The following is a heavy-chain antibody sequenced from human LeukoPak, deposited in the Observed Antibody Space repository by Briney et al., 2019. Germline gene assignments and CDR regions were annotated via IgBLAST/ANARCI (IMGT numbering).Heavy chain of an antibody. J-gene: IGHJ4*02. CDR1: GFTFSSYG. V-gene: IGHV3-33*01. D-gene: IGHD2-8*01. Sequence: PGRSLRLSCAASGFTFSSYGMHWVRQAPGKGLEWVAVIWYDGSNKYYADSVKGRFTISRDNSKNTLYLQMNSLRDEDTAVYYCARDRCTNGVCYSDYWGQGPLVTVSS. CDR3: ARDRCTNGVCYSDY. CDR2: IWYDGSNK.